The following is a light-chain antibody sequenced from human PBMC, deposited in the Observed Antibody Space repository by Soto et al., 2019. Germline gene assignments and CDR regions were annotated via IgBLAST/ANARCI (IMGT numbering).Light chain of an antibody. CDR2: GGS. CDR1: QSVSSNH. Sequence: DIVLTQSPGTLSLSPGERATLSCRASQSVSSNHLAWYQQRPGQAPRLLIYGGSSRATGIPVRFSGSGSETDFTLTITRLEPEDFAVYYCQQYSSSRTFGQGTKVDIK. CDR3: QQYSSSRT. V-gene: IGKV3-20*01. J-gene: IGKJ1*01.